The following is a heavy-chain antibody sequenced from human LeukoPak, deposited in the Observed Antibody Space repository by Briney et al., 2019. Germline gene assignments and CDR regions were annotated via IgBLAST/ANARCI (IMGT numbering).Heavy chain of an antibody. Sequence: GGSLRLSCAASGFTFSSYGMRWVRQAPGKGLEWVAVISYDGSNKYYADSVKGRFTISRDNSKNTLYLQMNSLRAEDTAVYYCAKDLAMGFPYGDIDYWGQGTLVTVSS. D-gene: IGHD4-17*01. CDR3: AKDLAMGFPYGDIDY. V-gene: IGHV3-30*18. CDR2: ISYDGSNK. CDR1: GFTFSSYG. J-gene: IGHJ4*02.